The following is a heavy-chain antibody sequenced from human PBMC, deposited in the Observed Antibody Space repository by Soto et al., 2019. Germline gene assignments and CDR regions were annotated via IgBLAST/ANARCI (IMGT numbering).Heavy chain of an antibody. CDR1: GGTFSSYT. Sequence: GASVKVSCKASGGTFSSYTISWVRQAPGQGLEWMGRIIPILGIANYAQKFQGRVTITADKSTSTAYMELSSLRSEDTAVYYCARGSLYGDYDDWGQGTLVTVSS. CDR2: IIPILGIA. CDR3: ARGSLYGDYDD. J-gene: IGHJ4*02. V-gene: IGHV1-69*02. D-gene: IGHD4-17*01.